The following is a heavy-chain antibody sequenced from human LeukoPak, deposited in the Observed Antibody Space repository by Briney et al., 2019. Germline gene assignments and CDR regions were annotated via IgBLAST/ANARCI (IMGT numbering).Heavy chain of an antibody. Sequence: GGSLTLSCAASGFRFSSNAMSWVRQAPGKGLEWVSGISGSGGSTNYADSVKGRFTISRDTSKSTLYLQTNRLRGEDTAIYYCVAYDPLDYWGQGTLVTVSS. CDR3: VAYDPLDY. CDR1: GFRFSSNA. V-gene: IGHV3-23*01. CDR2: ISGSGGST. D-gene: IGHD3-16*01. J-gene: IGHJ4*02.